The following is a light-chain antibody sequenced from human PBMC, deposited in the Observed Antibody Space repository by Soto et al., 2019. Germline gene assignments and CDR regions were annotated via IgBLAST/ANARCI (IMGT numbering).Light chain of an antibody. CDR1: QSVSSN. CDR3: QQYNYWPPWT. J-gene: IGKJ1*01. V-gene: IGKV3-15*01. Sequence: EIVMTQSPATLSLSPGERATLSCRASQSVSSNLAWYQQKPGQAARRLIYCASTSPTGIPARFSGSGSWTEFTLTISSMLSADFSVYYCQQYNYWPPWTFGQGTKVEIK. CDR2: CAS.